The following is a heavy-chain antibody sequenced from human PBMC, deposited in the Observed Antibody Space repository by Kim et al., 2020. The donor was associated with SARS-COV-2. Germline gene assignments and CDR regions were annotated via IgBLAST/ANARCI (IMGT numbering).Heavy chain of an antibody. Sequence: ASVKVSCKASGYSFSTYAVHWVRRAPGQRLEWMGWTNAGNGNTRYSEKFDVRVIISRDTSANTVYMELSSLSSEDTAVYYCARVYNGYDWGAFDIWGQGTMVTVSS. CDR1: GYSFSTYA. CDR3: ARVYNGYDWGAFDI. V-gene: IGHV1-3*01. D-gene: IGHD5-12*01. J-gene: IGHJ3*02. CDR2: TNAGNGNT.